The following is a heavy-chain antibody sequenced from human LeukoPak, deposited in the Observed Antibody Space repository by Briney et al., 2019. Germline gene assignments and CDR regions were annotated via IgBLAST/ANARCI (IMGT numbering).Heavy chain of an antibody. V-gene: IGHV3-23*01. CDR3: AKERLTTTTFDS. CDR2: ISGSGGST. CDR1: GFMFSTYA. Sequence: GGSLRLSCAASGFMFSTYAMSWVRQAPGKGLERVSLISGSGGSTYYADSVKGRFTISRDNGKNTLYLQMNSLRAEDTALYYCAKERLTTTTFDSWGRGTLVTVSS. D-gene: IGHD4-11*01. J-gene: IGHJ4*02.